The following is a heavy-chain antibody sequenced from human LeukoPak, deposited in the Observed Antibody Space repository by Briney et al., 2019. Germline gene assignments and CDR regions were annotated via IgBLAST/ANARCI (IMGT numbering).Heavy chain of an antibody. D-gene: IGHD6-19*01. V-gene: IGHV3-23*01. CDR3: AKGLFGSVAGTFDY. CDR1: GFTFSSYA. CDR2: ISGSGGST. Sequence: GGSLRLSCAASGFTFSSYAMSWVRQAPGKGLEWVSAISGSGGSTYYADSVKGRFTISSDNSKNTLYLQMNSLRAEDTAVYYCAKGLFGSVAGTFDYWGQGTLVTVSS. J-gene: IGHJ4*02.